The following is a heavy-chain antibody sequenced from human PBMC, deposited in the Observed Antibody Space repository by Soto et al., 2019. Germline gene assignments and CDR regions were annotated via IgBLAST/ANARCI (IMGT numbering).Heavy chain of an antibody. D-gene: IGHD2-2*01. CDR1: GCTFSSYT. CDR2: ISPILGAA. CDR3: ARDLPPYCSSTSCFEDNWFEP. Sequence: SVKVSCKTSGCTFSSYTISWVRQAPGQGLEWMGGISPILGAASHAPSFQGRVTITADDSTNTAFMELTSLRSDDTAVYYCARDLPPYCSSTSCFEDNWFEPWGQGTPVNVSS. J-gene: IGHJ5*02. V-gene: IGHV1-69*13.